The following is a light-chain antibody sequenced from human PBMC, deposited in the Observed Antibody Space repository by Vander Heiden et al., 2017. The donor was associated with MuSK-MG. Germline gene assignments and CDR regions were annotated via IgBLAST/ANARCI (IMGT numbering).Light chain of an antibody. V-gene: IGLV2-14*03. J-gene: IGLJ2*01. CDR1: SSYVGGYNY. CDR2: DVS. CDR3: SSYTSSSTLVV. Sequence: QSALTQPASVSGSPGQPITISCTGTSSYVGGYNYVSWYQQQPGKAPKLMIYDVSNRPSGVSNRFSGSKSGNTASLTISGLQAEDEADYYCSSYTSSSTLVVFGGGTKLTVL.